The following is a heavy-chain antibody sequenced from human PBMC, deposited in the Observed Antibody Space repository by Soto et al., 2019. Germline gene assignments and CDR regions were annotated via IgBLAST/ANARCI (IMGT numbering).Heavy chain of an antibody. CDR2: IIPILGIA. D-gene: IGHD3-10*01. CDR1: GGTFSSYT. J-gene: IGHJ4*02. CDR3: ARDRGMVRGVIILPLDY. V-gene: IGHV1-69*08. Sequence: QVQLVQSGAEVKKPGSSVKVSCKASGGTFSSYTISWVRQAPGQGLEWMGRIIPILGIANYTQKFQGRVTITADKSTRTAYMELSSLRSEDTAVYYCARDRGMVRGVIILPLDYWGQGTLVTVSS.